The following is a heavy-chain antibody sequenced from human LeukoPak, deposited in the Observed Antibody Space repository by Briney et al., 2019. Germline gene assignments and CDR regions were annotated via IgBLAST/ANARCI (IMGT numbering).Heavy chain of an antibody. Sequence: PGGSLKLSCAASGFTFSSYSMNWVRQAPGKGLEWVSYISSSSSTIYYADSVKGRFTISRDNSKNTVYLQMNSLRTEDTAVYYVWGYETTAYTAFDIWGQGTMVTVSS. CDR1: GFTFSSYS. V-gene: IGHV3-48*01. D-gene: IGHD3-16*01. CDR2: ISSSSSTI. CDR3: WGYETTAYTAFDI. J-gene: IGHJ3*02.